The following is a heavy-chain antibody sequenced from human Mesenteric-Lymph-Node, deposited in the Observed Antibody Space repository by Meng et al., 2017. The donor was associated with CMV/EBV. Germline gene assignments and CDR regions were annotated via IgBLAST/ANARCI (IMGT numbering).Heavy chain of an antibody. V-gene: IGHV3-64*01. J-gene: IGHJ4*02. CDR1: GFTFSSYA. CDR2: ISSNGGST. Sequence: SGFTFSSYAMPWVRQAPGKGLEYVSAISSNGGSTYYANSVKGRFTISRDNSKNTLYLQMGSLRAEDMAVYYCARDRFPYSSGWYVYWGQGTLVTVSS. CDR3: ARDRFPYSSGWYVY. D-gene: IGHD6-19*01.